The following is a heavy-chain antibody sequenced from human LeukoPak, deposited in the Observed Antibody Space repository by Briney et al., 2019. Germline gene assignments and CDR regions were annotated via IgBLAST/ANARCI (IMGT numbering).Heavy chain of an antibody. J-gene: IGHJ6*02. D-gene: IGHD3-10*01. CDR2: ISWNSSSI. CDR3: AKAMVRGVMAYGMDV. V-gene: IGHV3-9*01. Sequence: GGSLRLSCAASGFTFDDYAMHWVRQAPGKGLEWVSGISWNSSSIGYADSVKGRFTISRDNAKNSLYLQMNSLRAEDTALYYCAKAMVRGVMAYGMDVWGQGTTVTVSS. CDR1: GFTFDDYA.